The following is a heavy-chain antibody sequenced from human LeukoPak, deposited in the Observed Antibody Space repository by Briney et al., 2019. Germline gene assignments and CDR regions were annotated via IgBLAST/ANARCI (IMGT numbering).Heavy chain of an antibody. J-gene: IGHJ4*02. CDR3: ARDSGWFRFDY. V-gene: IGHV3-7*03. D-gene: IGHD6-13*01. Sequence: PGGSLRLSCAASGFTFSSFWMTWVRQAPGKGLEWVANIKEDGSQKYYVDSVKGRFTISRDNAKNSLFLQTNSLRADGTAVYYCARDSGWFRFDYWGQGTLVTVSS. CDR2: IKEDGSQK. CDR1: GFTFSSFW.